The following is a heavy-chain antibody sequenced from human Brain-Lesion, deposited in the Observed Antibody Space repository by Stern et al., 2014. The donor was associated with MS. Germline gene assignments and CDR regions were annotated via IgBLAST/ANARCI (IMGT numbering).Heavy chain of an antibody. V-gene: IGHV4-39*01. Sequence: QVQLVESGPGLVKPSETLSLTCTVAGGSVSSTSYAWAWIRQPPGKGLEWIGTIYYSGNTYYRPSLQSRLTISLDTSQNQFSLQLRFVTAADTAVYYCAGEEDIRYCSGGSCTGNWFDPWGQGTLVTVSS. D-gene: IGHD2-15*01. CDR1: GGSVSSTSYA. J-gene: IGHJ5*02. CDR2: IYYSGNT. CDR3: AGEEDIRYCSGGSCTGNWFDP.